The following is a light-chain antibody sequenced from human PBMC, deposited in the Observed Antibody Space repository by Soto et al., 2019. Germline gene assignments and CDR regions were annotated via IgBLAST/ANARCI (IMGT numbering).Light chain of an antibody. J-gene: IGKJ5*01. Sequence: EFVLTQSPGTLSLSPGERATLSCRARQTVRNNYLAWYQQKPGQAPRLLIYDASSRATGIPDRFSGSGSGTDFTLTINSLEPEDFAVYYCQQRSNWPSITFGQGTRLEI. V-gene: IGKV3D-20*02. CDR2: DAS. CDR1: QTVRNNY. CDR3: QQRSNWPSIT.